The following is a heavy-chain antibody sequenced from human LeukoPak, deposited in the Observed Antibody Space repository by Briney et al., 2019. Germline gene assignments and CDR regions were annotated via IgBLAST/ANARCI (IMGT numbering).Heavy chain of an antibody. Sequence: GGSLRLSCAASGFTFSSYSMNWVRQAPGKGLEWVSSISSSSGYIYYADSVKGRFTISRDNAKNSLYLQMNSLRAEDTAVYYCARVNWGLVLRYSCGMDVWGQGTTVTVSS. CDR1: GFTFSSYS. CDR2: ISSSSGYI. V-gene: IGHV3-21*01. D-gene: IGHD3-9*01. J-gene: IGHJ6*02. CDR3: ARVNWGLVLRYSCGMDV.